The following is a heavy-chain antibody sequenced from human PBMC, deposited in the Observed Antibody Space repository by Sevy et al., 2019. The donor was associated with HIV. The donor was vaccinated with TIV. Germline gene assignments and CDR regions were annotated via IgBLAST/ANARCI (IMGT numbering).Heavy chain of an antibody. V-gene: IGHV3-13*01. D-gene: IGHD6-19*01. Sequence: GGSLRLSCAASAFTFSTYAMHWVRQATGKGLEWVSAIGTAGDTYYPGSVKGRFTISRENAKNSLYLQMNSLRVGDTAVYYCARAYSSGWYDYWSQGTLVTVSS. J-gene: IGHJ4*02. CDR1: AFTFSTYA. CDR3: ARAYSSGWYDY. CDR2: IGTAGDT.